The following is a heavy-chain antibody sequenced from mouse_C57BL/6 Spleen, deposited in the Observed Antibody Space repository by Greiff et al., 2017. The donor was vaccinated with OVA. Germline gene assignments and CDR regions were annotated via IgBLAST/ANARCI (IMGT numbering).Heavy chain of an antibody. Sequence: QVTLKVSGPGILQPSQTLSLTCSFSGFSLSTFGMGVGWIRQPSGKGLEWLAHIWWDDDKYYNPALKSRLTISKDTSKNQVFLKIANVDTADTATVYCARVAYYSNLYYAMDYWGQGTSVTVSS. V-gene: IGHV8-8*01. CDR3: ARVAYYSNLYYAMDY. CDR2: IWWDDDK. J-gene: IGHJ4*01. D-gene: IGHD2-5*01. CDR1: GFSLSTFGMG.